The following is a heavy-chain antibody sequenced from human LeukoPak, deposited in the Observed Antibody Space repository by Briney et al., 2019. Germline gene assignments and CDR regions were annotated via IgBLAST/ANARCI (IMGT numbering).Heavy chain of an antibody. D-gene: IGHD2-2*01. CDR1: GFTFSSYS. J-gene: IGHJ3*02. V-gene: IGHV3-48*01. CDR3: ARDRFAYCSSTSCFDAFDI. Sequence: GGSLRLSCAASGFTFSSYSMNWVRQAPGKGLEWASYISSSSSTIYYADSVKGRFTISRGNAKNSLYLQMNSLRAEDTAVYYCARDRFAYCSSTSCFDAFDIWGQGTMVTVSS. CDR2: ISSSSSTI.